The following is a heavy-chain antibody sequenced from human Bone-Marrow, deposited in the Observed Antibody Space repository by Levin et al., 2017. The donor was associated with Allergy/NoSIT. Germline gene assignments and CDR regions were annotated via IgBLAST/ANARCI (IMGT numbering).Heavy chain of an antibody. V-gene: IGHV1-2*02. D-gene: IGHD2/OR15-2a*01. CDR3: ARGIYSASRYFDF. Sequence: GGSLRLSCSASGYTFTGHYLHWLRQAPGQGLEWIGRINPNRGDTNYAQNFQGRVTMTRDTSITTAYMELSRLKSDDTAVYYCARGIYSASRYFDFWGLGTLVSVSS. CDR2: INPNRGDT. CDR1: GYTFTGHY. J-gene: IGHJ4*02.